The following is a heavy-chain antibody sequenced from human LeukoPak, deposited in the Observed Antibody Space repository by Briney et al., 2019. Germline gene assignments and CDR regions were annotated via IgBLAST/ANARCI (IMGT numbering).Heavy chain of an antibody. Sequence: KTSETLSLTCTVSGDSISSGSFYWSWIRQPAGRGLEWIGRIYTSGSINYNPSLKSRVTISVDTSKNQFSLKLSSVTAADTAVYYCARGMYSSSWYNWGQGTLVTVSS. J-gene: IGHJ4*02. CDR3: ARGMYSSSWYN. V-gene: IGHV4-61*02. D-gene: IGHD6-13*01. CDR1: GDSISSGSFY. CDR2: IYTSGSI.